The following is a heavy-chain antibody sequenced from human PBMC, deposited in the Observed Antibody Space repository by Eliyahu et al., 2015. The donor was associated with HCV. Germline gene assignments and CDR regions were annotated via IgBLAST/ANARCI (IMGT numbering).Heavy chain of an antibody. V-gene: IGHV3-15*07. J-gene: IGHJ4*02. D-gene: IGHD3-10*01. CDR2: IKNKAAGGTA. CDR3: ATENYGLAD. CDR1: GFTFSGPW. Sequence: EVQLVESGGGLVKPGESLTLSCAASGFTFSGPWMNWVRQAPGKGLGWVGRIKNKAAGGTADYAAPVKGRFTISRDDSKSKLFLQMNSLKIEDTAVYYCATENYGLADWGQGTLVTVS.